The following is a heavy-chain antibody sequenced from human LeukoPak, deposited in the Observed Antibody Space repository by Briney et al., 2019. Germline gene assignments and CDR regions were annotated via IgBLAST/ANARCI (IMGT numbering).Heavy chain of an antibody. D-gene: IGHD1-26*01. V-gene: IGHV3-30*18. Sequence: GGSLRLSCAASGFTFSSYGMHWVRQAPGKGLEWVAVISYDGSNKYYADSVKGRFTISRDNSKNTLYLQMNSLRAEDTAVYYCAKTGATTLFDPWGQGTLVTVSS. CDR1: GFTFSSYG. CDR2: ISYDGSNK. CDR3: AKTGATTLFDP. J-gene: IGHJ5*02.